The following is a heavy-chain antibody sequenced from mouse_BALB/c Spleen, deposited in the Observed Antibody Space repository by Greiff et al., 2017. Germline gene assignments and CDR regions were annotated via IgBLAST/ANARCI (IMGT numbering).Heavy chain of an antibody. CDR3: AIYYGNYYAMDY. CDR1: GYAFTNYL. D-gene: IGHD2-1*01. CDR2: INPGSGGT. V-gene: IGHV1-54*01. J-gene: IGHJ4*01. Sequence: QVQLQQSGAELVRPGTSVKVSCKASGYAFTNYLIEWVKQRPGQGLEWIGVINPGSGGTNYNEKFKGKATLTADKSSSTAYMQLSSLTSDDSAVYFCAIYYGNYYAMDYWGQGTSVTVSS.